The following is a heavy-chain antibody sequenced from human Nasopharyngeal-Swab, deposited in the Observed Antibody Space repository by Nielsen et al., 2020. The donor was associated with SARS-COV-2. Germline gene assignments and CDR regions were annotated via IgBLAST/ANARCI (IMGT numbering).Heavy chain of an antibody. D-gene: IGHD3-16*01. J-gene: IGHJ6*02. CDR3: ARDGLDYDWSAYFMDV. V-gene: IGHV3-21*01. Sequence: GGSLRLSCAASGSTFNNYNFNWVRQAPGKGLEWVSSISSSSSYIYYADSVKGRFTISRDNAKNSLYLQMNSLRAEDTAVYYCARDGLDYDWSAYFMDVWGQGTTVTVSS. CDR1: GSTFNNYN. CDR2: ISSSSSYI.